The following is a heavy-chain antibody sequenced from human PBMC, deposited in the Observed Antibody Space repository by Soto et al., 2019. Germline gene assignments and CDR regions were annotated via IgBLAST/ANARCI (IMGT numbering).Heavy chain of an antibody. CDR1: GYTFTGYY. CDR3: ARYELYAFDT. V-gene: IGHV1-2*02. Sequence: ASVKVSCKASGYTFTGYYMHWVRQAPGQGLEWMGWINPNSGGTNYAQKFQGRVTMTRGTSIGTAYMELSRLRSDDTAVYYCARYELYAFDTWGQGTMVTVSS. J-gene: IGHJ3*02. D-gene: IGHD3-10*01. CDR2: INPNSGGT.